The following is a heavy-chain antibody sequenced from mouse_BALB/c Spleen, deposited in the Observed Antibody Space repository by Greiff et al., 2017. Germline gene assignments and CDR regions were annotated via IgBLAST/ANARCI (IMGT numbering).Heavy chain of an antibody. CDR1: GFTFSSYG. Sequence: DVKLVESGGGLVQPGGSLKLSCAASGFTFSSYGMSWVRQTPDKRLELVATINSNGGSTYYPDSVKGRFTISRDNAKNTLYLQMSSLRSEDTAMYYCARRAYYYAMAYWGQGTSVTVSS. CDR3: ARRAYYYAMAY. CDR2: INSNGGST. V-gene: IGHV5-6-3*01. J-gene: IGHJ4*01. D-gene: IGHD3-3*01.